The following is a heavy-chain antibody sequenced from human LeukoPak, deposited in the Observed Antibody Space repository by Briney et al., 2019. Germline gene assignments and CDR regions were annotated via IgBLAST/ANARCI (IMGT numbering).Heavy chain of an antibody. V-gene: IGHV3-30*18. Sequence: GGSLRLSCAASGFTFSSYGMHWVRQAPGKGLEWVAVISYDGSNKYYVDSEKGRFTISRENSKNTLNLQMNSLRAEDTAVYYCAKGGTSGWNNWFDPWGQGTLVTVSS. CDR2: ISYDGSNK. J-gene: IGHJ5*02. CDR3: AKGGTSGWNNWFDP. CDR1: GFTFSSYG. D-gene: IGHD6-19*01.